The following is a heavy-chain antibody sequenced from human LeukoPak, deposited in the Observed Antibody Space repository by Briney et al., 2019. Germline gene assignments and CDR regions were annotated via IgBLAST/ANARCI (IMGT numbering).Heavy chain of an antibody. J-gene: IGHJ4*02. CDR3: ARGGAGPLRD. D-gene: IGHD3-16*01. CDR1: SASVSSYY. Sequence: PSETLSLTCTVSSASVSSYYWSWVRQPPGGGLEWIGYIPNSGSPSYNPSFKSRVTFSADTSKNHLSLKLNSVTPADTAVYFCARGGAGPLRDWGQGTLVTVSS. CDR2: IPNSGSP. V-gene: IGHV4-59*02.